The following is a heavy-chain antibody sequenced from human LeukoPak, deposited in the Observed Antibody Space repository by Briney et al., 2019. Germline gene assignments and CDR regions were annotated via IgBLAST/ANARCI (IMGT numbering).Heavy chain of an antibody. V-gene: IGHV1-69*13. Sequence: SVKVSCTASGGTFSSYAISWVRQAPGQGLEWMGGIIPIFGTANYAQKFQGRVTITADESTSTAYMELSSLRSEDTAVYYCAREYYYDSGENWFDPWGQGTLVTVSS. CDR1: GGTFSSYA. CDR3: AREYYYDSGENWFDP. CDR2: IIPIFGTA. D-gene: IGHD3-22*01. J-gene: IGHJ5*02.